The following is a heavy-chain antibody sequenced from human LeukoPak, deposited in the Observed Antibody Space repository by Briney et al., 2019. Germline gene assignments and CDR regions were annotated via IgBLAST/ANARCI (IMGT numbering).Heavy chain of an antibody. D-gene: IGHD6-13*01. CDR1: GYTFTSYY. Sequence: GASVKVSCKASGYTFTSYYMHWVRQAPGQGLEWMGIINPSGGSTSYAQKFQGRVTMTRDTSTSTVYMELSSLRSEDTAVYYCARSTKSTGIAAAGTFQAFDIWGQGTMVTVSS. V-gene: IGHV1-46*01. CDR2: INPSGGST. CDR3: ARSTKSTGIAAAGTFQAFDI. J-gene: IGHJ3*02.